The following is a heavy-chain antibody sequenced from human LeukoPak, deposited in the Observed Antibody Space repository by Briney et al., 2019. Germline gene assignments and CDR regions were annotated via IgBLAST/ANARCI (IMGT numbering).Heavy chain of an antibody. CDR1: GFTVSSNY. D-gene: IGHD1-26*01. CDR3: AREEGDDAFDI. J-gene: IGHJ3*02. V-gene: IGHV3-66*01. Sequence: GGSLRLSCAASGFTVSSNYMSWVRQAPGKGLEWVSVIYSGGSTYYADSVKGRFTISRDNSKNTLYLQMNSLRAEDTAVYYCAREEGDDAFDIWGQGTMVTVSS. CDR2: IYSGGST.